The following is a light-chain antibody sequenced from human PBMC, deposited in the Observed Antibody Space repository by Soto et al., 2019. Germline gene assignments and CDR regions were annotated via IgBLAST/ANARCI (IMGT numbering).Light chain of an antibody. J-gene: IGKJ4*01. CDR1: QSIRSN. CDR2: GIS. V-gene: IGKV3-15*01. Sequence: EILMTQSPATLSVSPGERSTLSCMASQSIRSNYVAWYQQKPGQAPRLLIFGISTRATGVPARFSGSGSGTEFALSISSLQSEDFAVYYCQQYNSWPLTFGGGTKVDIK. CDR3: QQYNSWPLT.